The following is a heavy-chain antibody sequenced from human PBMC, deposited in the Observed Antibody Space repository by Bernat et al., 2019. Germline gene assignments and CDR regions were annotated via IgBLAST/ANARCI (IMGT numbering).Heavy chain of an antibody. J-gene: IGHJ4*02. CDR2: INSGGSST. D-gene: IGHD1-26*01. Sequence: EVQLVESGGGLVQPGGSLRLSCAVSGFTFSSYWMHWVRQAPGKGLVWVSRINSGGSSTSYADSVKGRFTISRDNAKNTLYLQMNSLRAEDTAVYYCARVLRGAREFDYWGQGTLVTVSS. V-gene: IGHV3-74*01. CDR1: GFTFSSYW. CDR3: ARVLRGAREFDY.